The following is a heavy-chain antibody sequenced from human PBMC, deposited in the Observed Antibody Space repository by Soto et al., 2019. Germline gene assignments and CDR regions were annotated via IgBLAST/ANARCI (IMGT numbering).Heavy chain of an antibody. CDR3: ARDPYCSSTRCYGDAFDI. D-gene: IGHD2-2*01. CDR1: GYTFTSYG. CDR2: ISAYNGNT. V-gene: IGHV1-18*01. Sequence: ASVKVSCKASGYTFTSYGISWVRQAPGQGLEWMGWISAYNGNTNYAQKLQGRVTMTTDTSTSTAYMELRSLRSDDTAVYYCARDPYCSSTRCYGDAFDIWGQGTMVTV. J-gene: IGHJ3*02.